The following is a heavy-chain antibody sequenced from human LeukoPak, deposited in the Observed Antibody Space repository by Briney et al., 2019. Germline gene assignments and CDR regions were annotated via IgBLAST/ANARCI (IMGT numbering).Heavy chain of an antibody. Sequence: GGSLRLSCAASGFTVSTNYMSWVRQAPGKGLEWVSVIYSGDTTFYADSVRGKFTISRDNSKNRLYLQMNSLRAEDTAVYYCASILRSSSGYYFDYWGQGTLVTVSS. CDR2: IYSGDTT. V-gene: IGHV3-66*01. D-gene: IGHD3-10*01. CDR3: ASILRSSSGYYFDY. CDR1: GFTVSTNY. J-gene: IGHJ4*02.